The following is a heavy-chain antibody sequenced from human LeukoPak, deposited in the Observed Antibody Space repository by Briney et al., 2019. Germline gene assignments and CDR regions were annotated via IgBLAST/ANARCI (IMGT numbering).Heavy chain of an antibody. Sequence: SETLSLTCDVNGGSVSGHYWTWIRQSQGKGLEWLGEIRYSGSTTYNPSLRRRVTMSVDSSKNQFSLRLSSVTAADTAVYYCARLFFAFGESYFYSYHMDVWGKGTTVIISS. V-gene: IGHV4-34*01. J-gene: IGHJ6*03. D-gene: IGHD3-10*01. CDR2: IRYSGST. CDR3: ARLFFAFGESYFYSYHMDV. CDR1: GGSVSGHY.